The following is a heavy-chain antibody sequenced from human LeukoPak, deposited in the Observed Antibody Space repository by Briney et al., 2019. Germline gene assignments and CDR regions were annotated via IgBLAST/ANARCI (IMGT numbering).Heavy chain of an antibody. J-gene: IGHJ4*02. Sequence: ASVKVSCKASVYIFTGYYMHWVRRAPGQGLEWMGWINPNSGGTNYAQKFQGRVTMTRDTSISTAYMELSRLRSDDTAVYYCARDFTITMIAASTFDYWGQGTLVTVSS. CDR2: INPNSGGT. CDR1: VYIFTGYY. V-gene: IGHV1-2*02. CDR3: ARDFTITMIAASTFDY. D-gene: IGHD3-22*01.